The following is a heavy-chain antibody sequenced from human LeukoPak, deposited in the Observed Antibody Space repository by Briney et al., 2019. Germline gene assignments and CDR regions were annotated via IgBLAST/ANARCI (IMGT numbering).Heavy chain of an antibody. CDR3: ARDYNYAFDN. CDR1: GFTFSDYS. V-gene: IGHV3-48*04. J-gene: IGHJ4*02. CDR2: IGISSGNT. D-gene: IGHD1-1*01. Sequence: GGSLRLSCAASGFTFSDYSMNWVRRAPGKGLEWISYIGISSGNTKYADSMKGRFTISGDNAKSSLYLQMNSLRVEDTAVYYCARDYNYAFDNWGQGTLVTVSS.